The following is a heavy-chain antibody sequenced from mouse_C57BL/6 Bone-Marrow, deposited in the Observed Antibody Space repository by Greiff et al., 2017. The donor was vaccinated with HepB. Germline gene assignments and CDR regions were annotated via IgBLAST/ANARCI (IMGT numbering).Heavy chain of an antibody. CDR1: GYSITSGYY. V-gene: IGHV3-6*01. J-gene: IGHJ2*01. Sequence: EVKLQESGPGLVKPSQSLSLTCSVTGYSITSGYYWNWIRQFPGNKLEWMGYISYDGSNNYNPSLKNRISITRDTSKNQFFLKLNSVTTEDTATYYGARVETTPFDYWGQGTTLTVSS. D-gene: IGHD2-13*01. CDR2: ISYDGSN. CDR3: ARVETTPFDY.